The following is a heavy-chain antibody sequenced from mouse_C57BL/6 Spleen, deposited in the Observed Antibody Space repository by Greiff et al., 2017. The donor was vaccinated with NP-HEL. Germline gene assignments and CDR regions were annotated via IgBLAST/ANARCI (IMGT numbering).Heavy chain of an antibody. Sequence: VQLQQSGAELVMPGASVKLSCKASGYTFTSYWMHWVKQRPGQGLEWIGEIDPSDSYTNYNQKFKGKSTLTVDKSSSTAYMQLSSLTSEDSAVYYCARQLRLRRYFDYWGQGTTLTVSS. CDR3: ARQLRLRRYFDY. CDR1: GYTFTSYW. CDR2: IDPSDSYT. J-gene: IGHJ2*01. V-gene: IGHV1-69*01. D-gene: IGHD3-2*02.